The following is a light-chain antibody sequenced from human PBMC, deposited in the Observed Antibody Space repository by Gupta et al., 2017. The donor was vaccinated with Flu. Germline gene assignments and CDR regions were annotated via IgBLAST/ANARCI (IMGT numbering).Light chain of an antibody. Sequence: SFLSASVGDRVTITCRASQGISSYLDWYQQKPGKAPKLLIYTASTLQSGVPSRFSGSGSGTEFTLTISSLQPEDFATYYCQQLNNDPPFTFGHGTKVDI. CDR3: QQLNNDPPFT. J-gene: IGKJ3*01. CDR2: TAS. V-gene: IGKV1-9*01. CDR1: QGISSY.